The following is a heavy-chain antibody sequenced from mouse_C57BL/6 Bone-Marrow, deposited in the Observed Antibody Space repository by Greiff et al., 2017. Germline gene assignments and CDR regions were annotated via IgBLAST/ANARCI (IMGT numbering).Heavy chain of an antibody. CDR1: GYTFTSYG. CDR3: AREGGNYDWYFDV. J-gene: IGHJ1*03. CDR2: IYPRSGNT. V-gene: IGHV1-81*01. D-gene: IGHD2-1*01. Sequence: QVQLKESGAELARPGASVKLSCKASGYTFTSYGISRVKQRTGQGLEWIGEIYPRSGNTYYNEKFKGKATLTADKSSSTAYMELRSLTSEDSAVYFCAREGGNYDWYFDVWGTGTTVTVSS.